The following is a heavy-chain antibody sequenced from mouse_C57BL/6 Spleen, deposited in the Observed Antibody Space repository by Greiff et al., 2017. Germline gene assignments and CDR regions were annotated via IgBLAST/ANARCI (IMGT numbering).Heavy chain of an antibody. CDR2: ISDGGSYT. V-gene: IGHV5-4*01. D-gene: IGHD2-4*01. CDR1: GFTFSSYA. J-gene: IGHJ3*01. CDR3: ARDDDYDPY. Sequence: DVKLVESGGGLVKPGGSLKLSCAASGFTFSSYAMSWVRQTPEKRLEWVATISDGGSYTYYPDNVKGRFTISRDNAKNNLYLQMSHLKSEDTAMYYCARDDDYDPYWGQGTLVTVSA.